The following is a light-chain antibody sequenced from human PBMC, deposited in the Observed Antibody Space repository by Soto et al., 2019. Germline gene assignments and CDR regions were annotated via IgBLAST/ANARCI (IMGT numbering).Light chain of an antibody. CDR3: QQYNSDPIT. CDR2: WAS. Sequence: DIVMTQSPLSLPVTPGEPASISCRSSQSLLNSNGYNYLAWFQQKPGQPPRLFIYWASTRGSGVPDRFSGSGSGTDFTLTISNVEAEDVAIYYCQQYNSDPITFGQGTRLEIK. V-gene: IGKV4-1*01. CDR1: QSLLNSNGYNY. J-gene: IGKJ5*01.